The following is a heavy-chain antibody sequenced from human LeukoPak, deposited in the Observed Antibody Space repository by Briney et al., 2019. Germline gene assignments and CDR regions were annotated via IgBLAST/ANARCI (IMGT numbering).Heavy chain of an antibody. CDR3: ARDLGSGWYRYFDY. CDR2: IYTGGST. Sequence: SETLSLTCTVSGGSISSYYLSWIRQPAGKGLEWIGRIYTGGSTNYNPSLKSRVTMSVDTSKNQFSLKLSSVTAADTAVYYCARDLGSGWYRYFDYWGQGTLVTVSS. D-gene: IGHD6-19*01. V-gene: IGHV4-4*07. CDR1: GGSISSYY. J-gene: IGHJ4*02.